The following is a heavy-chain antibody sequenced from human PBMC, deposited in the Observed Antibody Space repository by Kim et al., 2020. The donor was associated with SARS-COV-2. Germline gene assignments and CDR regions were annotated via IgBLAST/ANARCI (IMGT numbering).Heavy chain of an antibody. CDR1: GFTFSTYW. CDR2: IKQDGSEK. V-gene: IGHV3-7*01. J-gene: IGHJ4*02. CDR3: ARDRELLTL. Sequence: GGSLRLSCKASGFTFSTYWMSWVRQAPGKGLEWVANIKQDGSEKYYVDSVKGRFTISRDNAENSLYLQMNSLRAEDTAVYYCARDRELLTLWGQGTLVTVSS. D-gene: IGHD1-26*01.